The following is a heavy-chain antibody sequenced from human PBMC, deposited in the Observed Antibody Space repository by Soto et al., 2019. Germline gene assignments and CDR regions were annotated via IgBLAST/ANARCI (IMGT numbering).Heavy chain of an antibody. CDR3: ARDPSTIVDTAMVYYFDY. V-gene: IGHV3-48*02. J-gene: IGHJ4*02. D-gene: IGHD5-18*01. CDR2: ISSSSSTI. Sequence: GGSLRLSCAASGFTFSRYSMNWVRQAPGKGLEWVSYISSSSSTIYYADSVKGRFTISRDNAKNSLYLQMNSLRDEDTAVYYCARDPSTIVDTAMVYYFDYWGQGTLVTVSS. CDR1: GFTFSRYS.